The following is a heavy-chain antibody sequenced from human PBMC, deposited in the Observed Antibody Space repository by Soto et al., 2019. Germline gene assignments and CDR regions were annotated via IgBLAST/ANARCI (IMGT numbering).Heavy chain of an antibody. J-gene: IGHJ3*02. CDR3: AKGATTSCFSPFDM. CDR2: ISWDSGNI. D-gene: IGHD2-2*01. Sequence: EVQLVESGGGLVQPGRSLRLSCAASAFTFHDYAMHWVRQVPGKGLEWVSGISWDSGNIVYADSVTGRFTISRDNAKNSLYLQMNSLRTEDTAVYFCAKGATTSCFSPFDMWGPGTMVTVSS. V-gene: IGHV3-9*01. CDR1: AFTFHDYA.